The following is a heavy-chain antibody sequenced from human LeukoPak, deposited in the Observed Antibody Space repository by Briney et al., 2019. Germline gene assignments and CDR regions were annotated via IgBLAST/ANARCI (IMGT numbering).Heavy chain of an antibody. Sequence: GGSLRLSCAASGFTFSSYWMHWVRQAPGKGLVWVSRINSDGSSTSYADSVKGRFTISRDNAKNTLYLHMNSLRAEDTAVYYCARDGRFGELFDYWGQGTLVTVSS. CDR3: ARDGRFGELFDY. D-gene: IGHD3-10*01. J-gene: IGHJ4*02. V-gene: IGHV3-74*01. CDR1: GFTFSSYW. CDR2: INSDGSST.